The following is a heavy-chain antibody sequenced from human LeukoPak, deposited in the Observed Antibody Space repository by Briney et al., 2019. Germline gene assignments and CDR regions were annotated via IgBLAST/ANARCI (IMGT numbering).Heavy chain of an antibody. J-gene: IGHJ4*02. V-gene: IGHV4-4*02. CDR3: ARLGRNYDFWSGYIFDY. CDR2: IYHSGST. D-gene: IGHD3-3*01. Sequence: PSETLSLTCAVSGGSISSSNWWSWVRQPPGKGLEWIGEIYHSGSTNYNPSLKSRVTIPVDKSKNQFSLKLSSVTAADTAVYYCARLGRNYDFWSGYIFDYWGQGTLVTVSS. CDR1: GGSISSSNW.